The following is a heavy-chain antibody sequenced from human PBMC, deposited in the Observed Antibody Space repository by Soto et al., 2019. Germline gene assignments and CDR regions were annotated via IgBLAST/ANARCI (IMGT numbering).Heavy chain of an antibody. CDR1: GYTFTCYY. D-gene: IGHD3-10*01. Sequence: ASVKVSCKASGYTFTCYYMHWVRQAPGQGLEWMGWINPNSGGTNYAQKFQGWVTMTRDTSISTAYMELSRLRSDDTAVYYCARGWFGELEAFDIWGQGTMVTVSS. CDR2: INPNSGGT. J-gene: IGHJ3*02. CDR3: ARGWFGELEAFDI. V-gene: IGHV1-2*04.